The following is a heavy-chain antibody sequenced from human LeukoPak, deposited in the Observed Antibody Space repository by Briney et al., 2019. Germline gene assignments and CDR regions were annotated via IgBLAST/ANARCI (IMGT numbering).Heavy chain of an antibody. J-gene: IGHJ4*02. CDR2: IIPIFGTA. CDR1: GGTFSSYA. V-gene: IGHV1-69*05. CDR3: ARVLVRGSQYFDY. Sequence: SVRVSCKASGGTFSSYAISWVRQAPGQGLEWMGGIIPIFGTANYAQKFQGRVTITTDESTSTAYMELSSLRSEDTAVYYCARVLVRGSQYFDYWGQGTLVTVSS. D-gene: IGHD1-26*01.